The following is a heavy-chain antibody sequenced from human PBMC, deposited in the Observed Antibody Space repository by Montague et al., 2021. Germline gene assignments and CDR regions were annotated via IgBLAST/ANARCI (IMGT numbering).Heavy chain of an antibody. V-gene: IGHV3-30-3*01. D-gene: IGHD1-26*01. CDR3: ARGGGGYLDY. Sequence: SHSLSLSASGFTFSTYNIHWVRQAPGKGLEWVAALLYDGNNEYYADSVKGRFIFSRDNSKNTLYLQMNSLRAEDTAVYYCARGGGGYLDYWGQGTLVTVSS. J-gene: IGHJ4*03. CDR2: LLYDGNNE. CDR1: GFTFSTYN.